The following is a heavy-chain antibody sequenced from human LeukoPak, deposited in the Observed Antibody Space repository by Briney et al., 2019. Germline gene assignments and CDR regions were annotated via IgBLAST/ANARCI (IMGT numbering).Heavy chain of an antibody. CDR3: ECLRLAGAGLFPY. J-gene: IGHJ4*02. Sequence: SETLSLTCAVSGGSSSSYYWSWIRQPPGKGLEWIGYIFYSGSTNYNPSLESRITISADMSKNQFSLKLTSVTAADTAVYYWECLRLAGAGLFPYWGEGTVVTVSS. CDR1: GGSSSSYY. CDR2: IFYSGST. V-gene: IGHV4-59*08. D-gene: IGHD5/OR15-5a*01.